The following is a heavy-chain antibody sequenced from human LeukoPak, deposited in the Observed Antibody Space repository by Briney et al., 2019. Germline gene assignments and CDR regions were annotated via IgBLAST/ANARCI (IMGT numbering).Heavy chain of an antibody. CDR2: ISGYNGHT. CDR1: GYTFTSYG. D-gene: IGHD2-2*01. CDR3: AREGYCNSTSCDKPFDY. V-gene: IGHV1-18*01. J-gene: IGHJ4*02. Sequence: ASVKVSCKASGYTFTSYGISWVRQAPGQGLEWMGWISGYNGHTNYAQRFQGRVTMTTDTSTSTAYMELRSLRSDDTALYYCAREGYCNSTSCDKPFDYWGQGTLVTVSP.